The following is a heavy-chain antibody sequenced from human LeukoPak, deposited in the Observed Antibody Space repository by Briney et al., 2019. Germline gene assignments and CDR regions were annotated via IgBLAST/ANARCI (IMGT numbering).Heavy chain of an antibody. Sequence: ASVKVSCKVSGYTPTELSMHWVRQAPGKGLEWMGGLDPEDGETIYAQKFQGRVTMTEDTSTDTAYMELSSLRSEDTAVYYCATDRSMVRGVIRGGFDPWGQGTLVTVSS. CDR3: ATDRSMVRGVIRGGFDP. J-gene: IGHJ5*02. CDR1: GYTPTELS. D-gene: IGHD3-10*01. V-gene: IGHV1-24*01. CDR2: LDPEDGET.